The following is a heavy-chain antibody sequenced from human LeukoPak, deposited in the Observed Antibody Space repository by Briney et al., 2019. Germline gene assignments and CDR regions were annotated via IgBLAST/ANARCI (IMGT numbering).Heavy chain of an antibody. D-gene: IGHD3-22*01. CDR1: GFTFSDYY. V-gene: IGHV3-11*01. J-gene: IGHJ4*02. CDR3: ARGSVYALYDSSGYYPY. CDR2: ISSSGSTI. Sequence: GGSLRLSCAASGFTFSDYYMSWIRQAPGKGLEWVSYISSSGSTIYYADSVKGRFTISRDNAKNSLYLQMDSLRAEDTAVYYCARGSVYALYDSSGYYPYWGQGTLVTVSS.